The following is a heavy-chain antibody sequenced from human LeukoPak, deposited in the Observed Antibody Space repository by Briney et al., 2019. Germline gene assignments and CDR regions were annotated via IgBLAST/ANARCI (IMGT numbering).Heavy chain of an antibody. V-gene: IGHV3-30*18. CDR3: AKDRFNGPPVDY. J-gene: IGHJ4*02. CDR2: ISYDGSNK. Sequence: PGGSLRLSCAASGFTFSSYGMHWVRQAPGKGLEWVAVISYDGSNKYYADSVKGRFTISRDNSKNTLYLQMNSLRAEDTAVYYCAKDRFNGPPVDYWGQGTLVTVSS. CDR1: GFTFSSYG. D-gene: IGHD3-3*01.